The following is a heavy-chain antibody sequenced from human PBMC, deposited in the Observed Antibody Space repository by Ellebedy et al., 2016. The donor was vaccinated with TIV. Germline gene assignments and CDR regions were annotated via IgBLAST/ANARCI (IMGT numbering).Heavy chain of an antibody. CDR1: GGSISRYY. CDR3: ARDRFSSYYFDS. CDR2: IYTSGHT. Sequence: MPSETLSLTCSVSGGSISRYYWNWIRQPAGKGLEGIGRIYTSGHTDYDPSLKSRVTISVDTPKNQFSLKVNSVTAADTAVYYCARDRFSSYYFDSWGQGTQVTVYS. D-gene: IGHD3-3*01. V-gene: IGHV4-4*07. J-gene: IGHJ4*02.